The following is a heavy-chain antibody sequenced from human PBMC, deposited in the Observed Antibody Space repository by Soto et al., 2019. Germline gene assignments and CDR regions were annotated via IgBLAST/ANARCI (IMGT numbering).Heavy chain of an antibody. Sequence: QVQLQESGPGLVKPSQTLSLTCTVSGGSISSGGYYWSWIRQHPGKGLEWIGYIYYSGSTYYNPSLKSRVTISVDTSKNQFSLKLSSVTAADTAVYYCARDLQAGYCTNGVCLPSASGRFDPWGQGTLVTVSS. J-gene: IGHJ5*02. CDR3: ARDLQAGYCTNGVCLPSASGRFDP. V-gene: IGHV4-31*03. CDR2: IYYSGST. D-gene: IGHD2-8*01. CDR1: GGSISSGGYY.